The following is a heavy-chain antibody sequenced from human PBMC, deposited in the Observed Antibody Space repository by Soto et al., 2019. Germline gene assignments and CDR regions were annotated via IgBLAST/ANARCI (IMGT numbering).Heavy chain of an antibody. CDR2: INPKGDGT. V-gene: IGHV1-2*04. J-gene: IGHJ6*02. Sequence: ASVKVSCKASGYSFTDYHIHWVRQAPGQGLEWLGRINPKGDGTSTAQKFQGWVTMTTDTSISTASMELTRLTSDDTAIYYCARGDSTDCSNGVCSFFYNHDMDVWGQGTTVTVSS. D-gene: IGHD2-8*01. CDR1: GYSFTDYH. CDR3: ARGDSTDCSNGVCSFFYNHDMDV.